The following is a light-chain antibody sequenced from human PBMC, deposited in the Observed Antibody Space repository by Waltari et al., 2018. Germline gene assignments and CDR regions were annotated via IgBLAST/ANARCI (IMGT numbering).Light chain of an antibody. J-gene: IGKJ1*01. Sequence: EIVLTQSPDTLSLSPGDRATLSCRAGQSVSRTVAWYQQKPGQAPRLLIYDASSRATGVPDRFSGSGSGTDFSLTISRLEPEDFAVYYCQKYGTLPATFGQGTKVEIK. CDR1: QSVSRT. CDR3: QKYGTLPAT. V-gene: IGKV3-20*01. CDR2: DAS.